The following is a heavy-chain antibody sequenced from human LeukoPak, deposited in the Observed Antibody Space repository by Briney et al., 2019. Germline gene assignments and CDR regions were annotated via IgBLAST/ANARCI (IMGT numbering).Heavy chain of an antibody. CDR2: IYTSGST. V-gene: IGHV4-61*02. CDR1: GVSISSSNSY. D-gene: IGHD2-15*01. Sequence: SETLSLTCTVSGVSISSSNSYWGWIRQPAGKGLEWIGRIYTSGSTNYNPSLKSRVTISVDTSKNQFSLKLSSVTAADTAVYYCARGSRVVAASWDWFDPWGQGTLVTVSS. CDR3: ARGSRVVAASWDWFDP. J-gene: IGHJ5*02.